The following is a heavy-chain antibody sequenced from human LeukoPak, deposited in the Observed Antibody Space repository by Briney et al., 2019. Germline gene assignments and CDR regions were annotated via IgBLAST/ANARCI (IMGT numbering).Heavy chain of an antibody. J-gene: IGHJ4*02. Sequence: GGSLRLSCAASGFTFDDYGMHWVRQAPRKGLEWVSGISWHSVNIGYADSVKGRFTISRDNAKNSLYLQMNSLRTEDMALYFCARGSNFYGYEDYFDYWGQGTLVTVSS. CDR1: GFTFDDYG. D-gene: IGHD5-18*01. CDR3: ARGSNFYGYEDYFDY. V-gene: IGHV3-9*03. CDR2: ISWHSVNI.